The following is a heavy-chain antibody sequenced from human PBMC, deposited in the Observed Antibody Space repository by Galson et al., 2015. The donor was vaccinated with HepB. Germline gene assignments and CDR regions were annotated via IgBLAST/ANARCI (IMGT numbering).Heavy chain of an antibody. V-gene: IGHV3-30*04. J-gene: IGHJ4*02. Sequence: SLRLSCAASGFTFSAYTIHWVRQAPGKGLEWVAVISHDGSHEYYADSVKGRFSISRDNSKNTLYLQMNSLRAEDTAVYYCARDPPGGAWYGDYWGQGTLVTVSS. CDR1: GFTFSAYT. CDR2: ISHDGSHE. D-gene: IGHD6-13*01. CDR3: ARDPPGGAWYGDY.